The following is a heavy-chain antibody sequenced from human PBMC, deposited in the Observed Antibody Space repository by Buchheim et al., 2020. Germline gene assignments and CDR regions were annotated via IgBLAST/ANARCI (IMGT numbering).Heavy chain of an antibody. D-gene: IGHD1-7*01. Sequence: EVQLLESGGGLVQPGGSLRLSCAASGFTFSSYAMNWVRQAPGKGLEWGSYISGGGSTIYYADSVKGRFTISRDNAKTSLFVQMNSLRAEDTALYYCARSLRAGNYLDYYYYGMDVWGQGTT. CDR3: ARSLRAGNYLDYYYYGMDV. CDR1: GFTFSSYA. J-gene: IGHJ6*02. V-gene: IGHV3-48*03. CDR2: ISGGGSTI.